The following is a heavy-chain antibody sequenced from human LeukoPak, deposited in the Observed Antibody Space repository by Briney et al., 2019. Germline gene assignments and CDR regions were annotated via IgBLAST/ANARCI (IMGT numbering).Heavy chain of an antibody. CDR3: AKVAARPDYYFDY. Sequence: GGSLRLSCPASGFTFSSYAMSWVRQAPGKGREWVSEMSGSGGSTYYADSVKGRFTISRDNSNNTLYLQMNSLRAEDTAVYYCAKVAARPDYYFDYWGQGTLVTVSS. CDR2: MSGSGGST. V-gene: IGHV3-23*01. D-gene: IGHD6-6*01. J-gene: IGHJ4*02. CDR1: GFTFSSYA.